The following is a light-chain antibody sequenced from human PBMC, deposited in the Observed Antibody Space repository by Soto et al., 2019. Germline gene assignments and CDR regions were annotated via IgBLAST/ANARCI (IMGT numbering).Light chain of an antibody. Sequence: ETVMTQSPATLSVSPGERATLSCRASHSVSTKLAWYQQKPGQAPRLLIYGASTRASGIPARFSGSGSWTEFNLTVRSLQSEDFAVYYCQHYDDWPPITFGQGTRLEIK. J-gene: IGKJ5*01. CDR3: QHYDDWPPIT. CDR1: HSVSTK. CDR2: GAS. V-gene: IGKV3D-15*01.